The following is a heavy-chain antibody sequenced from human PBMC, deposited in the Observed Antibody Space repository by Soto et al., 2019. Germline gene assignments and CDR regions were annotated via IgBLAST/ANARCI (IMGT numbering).Heavy chain of an antibody. Sequence: GASVKVSCKASGYTFTGYYMHWVRQAPGQGLEWMGWINPNSGGTNYAQKFQGWVTMTRDTSISTAYMELSRLRSDDTAVYYYAREDQSNSYVLGYFDYWGQGTLVTVSS. CDR2: INPNSGGT. CDR3: AREDQSNSYVLGYFDY. CDR1: GYTFTGYY. V-gene: IGHV1-2*04. D-gene: IGHD5-18*01. J-gene: IGHJ4*02.